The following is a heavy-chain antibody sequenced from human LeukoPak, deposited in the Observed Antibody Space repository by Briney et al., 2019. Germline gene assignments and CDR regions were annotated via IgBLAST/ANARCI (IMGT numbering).Heavy chain of an antibody. V-gene: IGHV1-69*04. Sequence: ASVKVSCKASGGTFSSYAISWVRQAPGQGLEWMGRIIPILGIANYAQKFQGRVTITADKSTSTAYMELSSLRSEDTAVYYCAREAIGSYYTNFDYWGQGTLVTVSS. CDR3: AREAIGSYYTNFDY. D-gene: IGHD1-26*01. J-gene: IGHJ4*02. CDR1: GGTFSSYA. CDR2: IIPILGIA.